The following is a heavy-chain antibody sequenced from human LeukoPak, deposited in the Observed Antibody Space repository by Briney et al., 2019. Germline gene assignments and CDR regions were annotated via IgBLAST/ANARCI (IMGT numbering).Heavy chain of an antibody. V-gene: IGHV3-11*01. D-gene: IGHD3/OR15-3a*01. CDR1: GFTFSDYY. J-gene: IGHJ4*02. CDR2: ISSSGSTK. Sequence: PGGSLRLSCAASGFTFSDYYMSWIRQAPGKGLEWVSYISSSGSTKYYAASVKGRFTISRDNAKNSLYLQMNSLRAEDTAVYYCVRWVFWTRHFDYWGQGTLVTVSS. CDR3: VRWVFWTRHFDY.